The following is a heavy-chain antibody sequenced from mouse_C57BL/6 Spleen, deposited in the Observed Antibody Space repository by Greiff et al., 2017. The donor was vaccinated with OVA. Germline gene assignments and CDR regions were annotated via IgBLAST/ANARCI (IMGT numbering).Heavy chain of an antibody. CDR3: APYDYEGGVDY. CDR1: GYTFTSYW. J-gene: IGHJ2*01. D-gene: IGHD2-4*01. CDR2: IHPNSGST. V-gene: IGHV1-64*01. Sequence: QVQLQQPGAELVKPGASVKLSCKASGYTFTSYWMHWVKQRPGQGLEWIGVIHPNSGSTNYNEKFKSKATLTVDKSSSTAYMQLSSLTSEDSAVYYCAPYDYEGGVDYWGQGTTLTVSS.